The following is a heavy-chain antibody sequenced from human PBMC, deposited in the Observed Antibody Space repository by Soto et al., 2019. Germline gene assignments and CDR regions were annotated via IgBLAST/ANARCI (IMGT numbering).Heavy chain of an antibody. J-gene: IGHJ4*02. CDR2: ISGSGGST. Sequence: GGSLRLSCAASGFTFSSYAMSWVRKAPGRGLEWVSAISGSGGSTYYADSVKGRFTISRDNSKDTLYLQMNSLRAEDTAVYYCAKDEKGYCSGGSCLGFDYWGQGTLVTVSS. CDR1: GFTFSSYA. V-gene: IGHV3-23*01. D-gene: IGHD2-15*01. CDR3: AKDEKGYCSGGSCLGFDY.